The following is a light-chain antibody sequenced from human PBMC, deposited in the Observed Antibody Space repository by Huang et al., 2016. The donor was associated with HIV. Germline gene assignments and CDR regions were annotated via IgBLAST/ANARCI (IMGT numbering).Light chain of an antibody. CDR3: QQYNNWPPIT. CDR2: VAS. CDR1: QSVSSN. Sequence: PGERATLSCRASQSVSSNLAWYQQKPGQAPRLLIYVASTRATGVPARLSGSGSGTEFTLTISSLQSEDFALYYCQQYNNWPPITFGQGTRLEIK. J-gene: IGKJ5*01. V-gene: IGKV3-15*01.